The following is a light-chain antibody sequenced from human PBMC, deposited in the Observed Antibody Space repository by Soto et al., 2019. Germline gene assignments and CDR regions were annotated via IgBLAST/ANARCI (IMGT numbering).Light chain of an antibody. CDR1: SSDVGGYNY. Sequence: QSALTQPPSASGSPGQSVTISCTGTSSDVGGYNYVSWYQQNPGKVPKLMIYEVNKRPSGVPDRFSGSKSGNTASLTVSGLQAEDEADYYFTSYAGGNNVFGTGTKVPVL. CDR3: TSYAGGNNV. J-gene: IGLJ1*01. V-gene: IGLV2-8*01. CDR2: EVN.